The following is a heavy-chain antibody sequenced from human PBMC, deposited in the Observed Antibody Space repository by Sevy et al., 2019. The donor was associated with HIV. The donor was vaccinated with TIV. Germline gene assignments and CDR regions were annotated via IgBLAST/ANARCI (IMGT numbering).Heavy chain of an antibody. D-gene: IGHD4-17*01. V-gene: IGHV3-48*03. CDR1: GFTFSSYE. CDR2: ISNSGSTI. CDR3: ARDLPPSATTVPHFDY. J-gene: IGHJ4*02. Sequence: GGSLRLSCTASGFTFSSYEMNWVRQAPGKGLEWVSYISNSGSTIHYSDSVKGRFTISRDNAKNSLYLQMNSLRAEDTADYYYARDLPPSATTVPHFDYWGRGTLVTVSS.